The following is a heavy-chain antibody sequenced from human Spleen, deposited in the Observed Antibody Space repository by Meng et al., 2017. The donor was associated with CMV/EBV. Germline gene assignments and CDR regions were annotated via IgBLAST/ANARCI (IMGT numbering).Heavy chain of an antibody. CDR3: ATIGPPGTADF. J-gene: IGHJ4*02. CDR2: IVFGSANT. D-gene: IGHD6-13*01. CDR1: GFTFTNFG. V-gene: IGHV1-58*01. Sequence: SVKVSCKTSGFTFTNFGVQWVRQTRGQRLEWIGWIVFGSANTNYAQKFQERVTITRDLSTGTAYMELSSLRSEDTDIYYCATIGPPGTADFWGQGTLVTVSS.